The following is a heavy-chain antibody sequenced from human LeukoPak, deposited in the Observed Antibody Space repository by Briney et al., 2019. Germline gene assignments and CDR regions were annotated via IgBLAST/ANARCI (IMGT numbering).Heavy chain of an antibody. CDR1: GFTFSSYS. Sequence: GGSLRLSCAASGFTFSSYSMNWVRQAPRKGLEWVSYITSSSSTIYYADSVKGRFTISRDNAKNSLYLQMNNLRDEDTAVYYCARDPHNWGWGQGTLVTVSS. J-gene: IGHJ4*02. CDR3: ARDPHNWG. CDR2: ITSSSSTI. D-gene: IGHD7-27*01. V-gene: IGHV3-48*02.